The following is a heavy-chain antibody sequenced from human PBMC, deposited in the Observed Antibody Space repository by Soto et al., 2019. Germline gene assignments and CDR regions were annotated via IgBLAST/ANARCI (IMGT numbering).Heavy chain of an antibody. D-gene: IGHD2-21*02. CDR2: IYYSGST. Sequence: QLQLQESGPGLVKPSETLSLTCTVSGGSISSSSYYWGWIRQPPGKGLEWIGSIYYSGSTYYNPSLKRRVTISVDTSKNQFSLKLSSVTAADTAVYYCARQGHIVVVTGMFDYWGQGTLVTVSS. CDR1: GGSISSSSYY. J-gene: IGHJ4*02. CDR3: ARQGHIVVVTGMFDY. V-gene: IGHV4-39*01.